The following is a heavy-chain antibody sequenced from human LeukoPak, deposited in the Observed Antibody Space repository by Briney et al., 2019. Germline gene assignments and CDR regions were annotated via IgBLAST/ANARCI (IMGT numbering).Heavy chain of an antibody. V-gene: IGHV1-2*06. CDR2: INPNSGGT. CDR3: AREGDCGGDCYDFDY. J-gene: IGHJ4*02. D-gene: IGHD2-21*02. CDR1: GGTFSSYA. Sequence: GASVKVSCKASGGTFSSYAISWVRQAPGQGLEWMGRINPNSGGTNYAQKFQGRVTMTRDTSISTAYMELSRLRSDDTAVYYCAREGDCGGDCYDFDYWGQGTLVTVSS.